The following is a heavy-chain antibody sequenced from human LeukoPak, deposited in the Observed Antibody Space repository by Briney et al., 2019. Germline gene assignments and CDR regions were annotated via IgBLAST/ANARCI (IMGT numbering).Heavy chain of an antibody. D-gene: IGHD5-24*01. J-gene: IGHJ4*02. Sequence: SSETLSLTCTVSGGSISSSSYYWGWIRQPPGKGLEWIGSIYYSGSTYYNPSLKSRVTISVDTSKNQFSLKLSSVTAADTAVYYCARGGLQFDYWGQGTLVTVSS. CDR3: ARGGLQFDY. CDR1: GGSISSSSYY. CDR2: IYYSGST. V-gene: IGHV4-39*07.